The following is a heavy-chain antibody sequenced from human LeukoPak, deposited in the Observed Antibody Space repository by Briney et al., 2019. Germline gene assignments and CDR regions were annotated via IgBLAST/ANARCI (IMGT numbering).Heavy chain of an antibody. CDR3: ARAGYCSSTSCYSYYYYYGMDV. V-gene: IGHV3-7*01. CDR2: IKQDGSEK. D-gene: IGHD2-2*01. J-gene: IGHJ6*02. CDR1: GFTFSDYY. Sequence: GGSLRLSCAASGFTFSDYYMSWIRRAPGKGLEWVANIKQDGSEKYYVDSVKGRFTISRDNAKNSLYLQMNSLRAEDTAVYYCARAGYCSSTSCYSYYYYYGMDVWGQGTTVTVSS.